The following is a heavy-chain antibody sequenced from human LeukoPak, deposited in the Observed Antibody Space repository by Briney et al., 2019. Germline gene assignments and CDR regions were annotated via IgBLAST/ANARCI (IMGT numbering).Heavy chain of an antibody. CDR3: ARDGGGGYSGYDPTFDP. CDR1: GGTFSTYA. J-gene: IGHJ5*02. Sequence: SVKLSCKAPGGTFSTYAISWVRHAPGPGLEWMGRIITIFGTANYAQKFQVRVTITTDESTSTAYMELSSLRSEDTAVYYCARDGGGGYSGYDPTFDPWGQGTLITVSS. CDR2: IITIFGTA. V-gene: IGHV1-69*05. D-gene: IGHD5-12*01.